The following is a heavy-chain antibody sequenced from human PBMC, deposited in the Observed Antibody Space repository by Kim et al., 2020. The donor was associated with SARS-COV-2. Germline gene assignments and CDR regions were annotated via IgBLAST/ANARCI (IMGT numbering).Heavy chain of an antibody. V-gene: IGHV3-74*01. D-gene: IGHD6-19*01. J-gene: IGHJ4*02. CDR2: INSDGSNT. Sequence: GGSLRLSCAASGFTFSSYWMHWVRQDPGKGLVWVSYINSDGSNTRYADSVKGRFTISRDNAKNTVYLQMNSLRAEDTAVYFCVRFSSGCLDWGQGTLVTVSS. CDR3: VRFSSGCLD. CDR1: GFTFSSYW.